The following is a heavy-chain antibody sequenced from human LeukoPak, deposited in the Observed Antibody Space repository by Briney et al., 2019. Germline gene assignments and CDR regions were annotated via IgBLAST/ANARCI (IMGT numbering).Heavy chain of an antibody. CDR3: ARTKRGYSYGYYAFDI. CDR1: GGSISSINYY. CDR2: ISYGGST. J-gene: IGHJ3*02. V-gene: IGHV4-39*07. Sequence: SETLSLTCTVSGGSISSINYYWGWIRQPPGKGLEWIGSISYGGSTYYNPSLRSRVTMSVDTSRNQFSLKLSSVTAADTAVYYCARTKRGYSYGYYAFDIWGQGTMVTVSS. D-gene: IGHD5-18*01.